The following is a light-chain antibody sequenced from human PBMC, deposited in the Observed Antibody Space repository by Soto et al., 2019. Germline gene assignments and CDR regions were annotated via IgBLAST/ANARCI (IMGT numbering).Light chain of an antibody. CDR2: LTD. J-gene: IGLJ2*01. CDR1: GSNIVSNP. V-gene: IGLV1-44*01. Sequence: QSVLTQPPSESGTPGQRVTISCSGGGSNIVSNPVNWYQQLPETAPKLLIYLTDQRPSGVPDRFSGSKSGTSASLAISGLQSEDEADYYCAAWDDSLSGWVFGGGTKLTVL. CDR3: AAWDDSLSGWV.